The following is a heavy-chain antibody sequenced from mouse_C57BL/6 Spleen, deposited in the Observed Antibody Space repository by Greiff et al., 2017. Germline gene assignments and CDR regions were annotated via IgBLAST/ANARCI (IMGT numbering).Heavy chain of an antibody. V-gene: IGHV1-64*01. D-gene: IGHD2-3*01. J-gene: IGHJ1*03. Sequence: QVHVKQPGAELVKPGASVKLSCKASGYTFTSYWMHWVKQRPGQGLEWIGMIHPNSGSTNYNEKFKSKATLTVDKSSSTAYMQLSSLTSEDSAVYYCARVDDGYYGWYFDVWGTGTTVTVSS. CDR3: ARVDDGYYGWYFDV. CDR2: IHPNSGST. CDR1: GYTFTSYW.